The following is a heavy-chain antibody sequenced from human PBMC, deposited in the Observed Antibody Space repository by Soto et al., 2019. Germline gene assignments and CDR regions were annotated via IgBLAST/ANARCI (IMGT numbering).Heavy chain of an antibody. CDR1: GGSISNNFYY. Sequence: SETLSLTCSVSGGSISNNFYYWTWIRQPPGKDLEWIGYISNSGNTAYNPSLNSRGTISVDKPKNQFSLKLSSVTAADTAVYYCTRRFSYGSGKYGIDLWSQGTTVTVSS. CDR2: ISNSGNT. J-gene: IGHJ6*02. V-gene: IGHV4-61*05. D-gene: IGHD3-10*01. CDR3: TRRFSYGSGKYGIDL.